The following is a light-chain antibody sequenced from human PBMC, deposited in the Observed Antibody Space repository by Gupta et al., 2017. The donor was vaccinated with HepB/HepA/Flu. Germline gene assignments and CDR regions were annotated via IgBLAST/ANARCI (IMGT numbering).Light chain of an antibody. Sequence: QSALAQPASVSGSPGQPITIPCTGTSSDVGSYNLVSWYQQHPGKAPKLMISEVTKRPSGISNRFSGSKSGNTASLTISGLQAEDEADYYCCSYAGSTTFVIFGGGTKLTVL. V-gene: IGLV2-23*02. CDR3: CSYAGSTTFVI. CDR2: EVT. J-gene: IGLJ2*01. CDR1: SSDVGSYNL.